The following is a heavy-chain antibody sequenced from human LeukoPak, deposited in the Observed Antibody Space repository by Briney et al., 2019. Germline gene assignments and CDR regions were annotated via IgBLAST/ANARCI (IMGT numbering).Heavy chain of an antibody. CDR3: AKGAGDIVVVPAAILGSDLDY. CDR2: IRYDGSNK. V-gene: IGHV3-30*02. D-gene: IGHD2-2*02. J-gene: IGHJ4*02. Sequence: GGSLRLSCAASGFTFSSYGMHWVRQAPGKGLEWVAFIRYDGSNKYYADSVKGRFTISRDNSKNTLYLQMNSLRAEDTAVYYCAKGAGDIVVVPAAILGSDLDYWGQGTLVTVSS. CDR1: GFTFSSYG.